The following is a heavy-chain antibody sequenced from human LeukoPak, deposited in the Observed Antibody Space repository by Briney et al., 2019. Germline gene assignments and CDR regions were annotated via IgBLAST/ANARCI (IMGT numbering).Heavy chain of an antibody. J-gene: IGHJ4*02. Sequence: SETLSLTCIVSGSSMSSYYWSWIRQAPGKRLEWVAYIYYSGTTNYNPSLKSRVTISVDTSKNQFSLKLNSVTAADTAVYYCARFKSSSGWYDYWGQGTLVTVSS. V-gene: IGHV4-59*01. CDR1: GSSMSSYY. CDR2: IYYSGTT. D-gene: IGHD6-19*01. CDR3: ARFKSSSGWYDY.